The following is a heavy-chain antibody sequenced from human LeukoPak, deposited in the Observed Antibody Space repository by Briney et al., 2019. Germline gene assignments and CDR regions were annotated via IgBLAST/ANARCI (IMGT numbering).Heavy chain of an antibody. D-gene: IGHD2-15*01. J-gene: IGHJ6*02. V-gene: IGHV3-74*01. CDR1: GLIFSNHY. CDR2: INSDGSST. CDR3: ASPTGYCSGINCRRAHYYYGMDV. Sequence: GGSLRLSCAASGLIFSNHYMHWVRQAPGKGLVWVSRINSDGSSTSYADFVKGRFTVSRDNAKNTLYLQMNSLRVEDTAVYYCASPTGYCSGINCRRAHYYYGMDVWGQGTTVTVSS.